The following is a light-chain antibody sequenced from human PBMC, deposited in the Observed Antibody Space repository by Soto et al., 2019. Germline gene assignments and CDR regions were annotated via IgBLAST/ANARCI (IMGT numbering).Light chain of an antibody. J-gene: IGLJ1*01. CDR3: SSFAGISTV. CDR1: SSDVGGYNY. CDR2: EVS. Sequence: QSVLTQPPSASGSPGQSVTISCTGTSSDVGGYNYVSWYQQHPGKAPKLVIYEVSKRPSGVPDRFSGSKSGNTASLTVSGLQAEDEADYYCSSFAGISTVFGTGTKVTVL. V-gene: IGLV2-8*01.